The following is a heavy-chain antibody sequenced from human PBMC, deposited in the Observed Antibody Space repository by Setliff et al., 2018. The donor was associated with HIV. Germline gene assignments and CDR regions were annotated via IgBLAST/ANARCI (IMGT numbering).Heavy chain of an antibody. D-gene: IGHD3-16*01. V-gene: IGHV3-53*01. CDR1: GFTVSDTH. J-gene: IGHJ5*02. CDR2: IYSDGRT. CDR3: AKGVKWLDP. Sequence: GESLKISCAASGFTVSDTHMTWVRQAPGKGLEWVSFIYSDGRTYYGESVKGRFTISRDDSKNTLYLQMHSLRVEDTAAYYCAKGVKWLDPWGQGIRVTVSS.